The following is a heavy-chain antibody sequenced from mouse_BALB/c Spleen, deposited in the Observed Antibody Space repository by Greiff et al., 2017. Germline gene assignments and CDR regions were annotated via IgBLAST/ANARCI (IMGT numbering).Heavy chain of an antibody. Sequence: DVKLVESGGGLVQPGGSLKLSCAASGFTFSSYTMSWVRQTPEKRLEWVAYISNGGGSTYYPDTVKGRFTISRDNAKNTLYLQMSSLKSEDTAMYYCARHGGLDAMDYWGQGTSVTVSS. CDR1: GFTFSSYT. V-gene: IGHV5-12-2*01. D-gene: IGHD2-4*01. J-gene: IGHJ4*01. CDR2: ISNGGGST. CDR3: ARHGGLDAMDY.